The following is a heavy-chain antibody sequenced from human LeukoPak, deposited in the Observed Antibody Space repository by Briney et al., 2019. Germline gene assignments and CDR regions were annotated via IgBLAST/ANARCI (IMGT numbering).Heavy chain of an antibody. J-gene: IGHJ4*02. Sequence: GESLKISCKGSGYSFTSYWIGWVRQMPGKGLEWMGIIYPGDSDTRYSPSFQGQVTISADKSVSTAYLQWSSLKASDTAVYYCARRLRYSYGYALGPFDYWGQGTLVTVSS. CDR3: ARRLRYSYGYALGPFDY. D-gene: IGHD5-18*01. CDR2: IYPGDSDT. V-gene: IGHV5-51*01. CDR1: GYSFTSYW.